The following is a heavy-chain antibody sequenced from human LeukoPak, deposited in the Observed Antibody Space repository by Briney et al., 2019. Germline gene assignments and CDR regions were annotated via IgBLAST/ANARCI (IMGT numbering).Heavy chain of an antibody. CDR1: GFTFDDYG. CDR3: AKDRDYNYYSDH. CDR2: ISWNSGNI. Sequence: GGSLRLSCAASGFTFDDYGMHWVRQAPGKGLEWVSGISWNSGNIGYADSVKGRFTISRDNAKNSLYLQMNSLRVEDTALYYCAKDRDYNYYSDHWGQGTLVTVSS. V-gene: IGHV3-9*01. D-gene: IGHD4-11*01. J-gene: IGHJ4*02.